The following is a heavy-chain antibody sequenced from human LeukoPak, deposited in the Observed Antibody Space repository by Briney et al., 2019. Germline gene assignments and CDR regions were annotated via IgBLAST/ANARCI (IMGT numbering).Heavy chain of an antibody. CDR1: GFTFSSYA. Sequence: GGSLRLSCAASGFTFSSYAMHWVRQALGKGLEWVAVISYDGSNKYYAASVRGRFTISRDTSRSTLYLQMNSLRAEDAAVYYCAKAPVTSCRGAFCYPFDYWGQGTLVTVSS. CDR2: ISYDGSNK. J-gene: IGHJ4*02. CDR3: AKAPVTSCRGAFCYPFDY. V-gene: IGHV3-30*04. D-gene: IGHD2-15*01.